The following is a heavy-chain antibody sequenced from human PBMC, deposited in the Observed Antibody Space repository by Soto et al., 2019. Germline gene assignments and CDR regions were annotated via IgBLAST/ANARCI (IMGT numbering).Heavy chain of an antibody. CDR1: GGTFSSYA. D-gene: IGHD2-2*01. Sequence: QVQLEQSGAEVKKPGSSVKVSCKASGGTFSSYAISWVRQAPGQGLEWMGGIIPISGTANYAQKFQGRVTITADESTSTACMELSSLRSEDTAVYYCARSQGSSTSLEIYYYYYYGMDVWGQGTTVTVSS. J-gene: IGHJ6*02. CDR2: IIPISGTA. V-gene: IGHV1-69*01. CDR3: ARSQGSSTSLEIYYYYYYGMDV.